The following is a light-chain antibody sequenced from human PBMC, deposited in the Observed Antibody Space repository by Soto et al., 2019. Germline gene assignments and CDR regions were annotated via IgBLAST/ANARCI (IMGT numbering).Light chain of an antibody. V-gene: IGKV1-5*01. CDR2: DVS. Sequence: DKQMNQSPATLSASVGDRVTITCRASQSISRWSAWYQQKPGKAPKLLIYDVSSLESGVPSRFSGSGSGTEFTLTISSLQPDDFATYYCQQYSSYPLTFGGGTKVDIK. CDR3: QQYSSYPLT. J-gene: IGKJ4*01. CDR1: QSISRW.